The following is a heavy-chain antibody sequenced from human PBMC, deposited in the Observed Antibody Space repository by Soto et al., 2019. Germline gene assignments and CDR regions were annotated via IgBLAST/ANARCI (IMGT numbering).Heavy chain of an antibody. J-gene: IGHJ3*02. CDR2: TYYRSKWYN. V-gene: IGHV6-1*01. CDR3: AREGITIFGVANDAFDI. D-gene: IGHD3-3*01. CDR1: GDSVSSNSAA. Sequence: SQTLSLTCAISGDSVSSNSAAWNWIRRSPSRGLEWLGRTYYRSKWYNDYAVSVKSRITINPDTSKNQFSLQLNSVTPEDTAVYYCAREGITIFGVANDAFDIWGQGTMVTVSS.